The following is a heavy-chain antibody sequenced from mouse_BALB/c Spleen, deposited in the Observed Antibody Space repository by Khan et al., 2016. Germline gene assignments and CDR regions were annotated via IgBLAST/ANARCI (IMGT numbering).Heavy chain of an antibody. CDR1: GFDFSRYW. Sequence: EVKLLESGGGLVQPGGSLKLSCAAAGFDFSRYWMNWVRQAPGKGLEWIGEINPDSSTINYTPSLKDKFIISRDNAKNTLYLQMRKVRSEDTALYYCVRLYYYGCVDYWGQGTTLTVSS. J-gene: IGHJ2*01. CDR2: INPDSSTI. V-gene: IGHV4-1*02. D-gene: IGHD1-1*01. CDR3: VRLYYYGCVDY.